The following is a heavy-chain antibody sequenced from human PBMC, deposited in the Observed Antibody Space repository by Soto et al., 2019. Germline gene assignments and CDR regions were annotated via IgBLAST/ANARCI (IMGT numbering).Heavy chain of an antibody. Sequence: PSETLSLTCTVSGGSVSSGSYYWSWIRQPPGKGLEWIGYIYYSGSTNYNPSLKSRVTISVDTSKNQFSLKLSSVTAADTAVYYCASSKEMATTFDYWGQGTLVTVSS. CDR3: ASSKEMATTFDY. D-gene: IGHD5-12*01. CDR2: IYYSGST. CDR1: GGSVSSGSYY. J-gene: IGHJ4*02. V-gene: IGHV4-61*01.